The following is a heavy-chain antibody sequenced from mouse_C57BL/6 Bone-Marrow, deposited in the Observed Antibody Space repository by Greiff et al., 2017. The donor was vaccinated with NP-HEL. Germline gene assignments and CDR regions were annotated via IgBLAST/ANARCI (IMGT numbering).Heavy chain of an antibody. D-gene: IGHD1-1*01. V-gene: IGHV14-2*01. J-gene: IGHJ4*01. CDR2: IDPEDGET. Sequence: EVKLMESGAELVKPGASVKLSCTASGFNIKDYYMHWVKQRTEQGLEWIGRIDPEDGETKYAPKFQGKATITADTSSNTAYLQLSSLTAEDTAGYYCARGYYGSSYRNYAMDYWGQGTSVTVSS. CDR3: ARGYYGSSYRNYAMDY. CDR1: GFNIKDYY.